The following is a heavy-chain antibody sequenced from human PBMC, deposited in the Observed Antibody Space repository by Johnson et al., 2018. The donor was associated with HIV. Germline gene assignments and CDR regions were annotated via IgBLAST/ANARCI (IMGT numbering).Heavy chain of an antibody. V-gene: IGHV3-30*02. CDR3: AKDVDSSRWWRAFDM. J-gene: IGHJ3*02. CDR1: GFTFSNYG. D-gene: IGHD6-13*01. Sequence: QVQLVESGGGVVQPGGSLTLSCAASGFTFSNYGMHWVRQAPGKGLEWVAFIQSDGKIKFYADSVKGRFTISRDNSKNSFYIQMHSLRAEDTAGYYCAKDVDSSRWWRAFDMWGQGTMGSVSS. CDR2: IQSDGKIK.